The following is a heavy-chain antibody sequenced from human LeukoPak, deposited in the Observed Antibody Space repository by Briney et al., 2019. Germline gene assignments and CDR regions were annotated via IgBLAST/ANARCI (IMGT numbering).Heavy chain of an antibody. J-gene: IGHJ4*02. D-gene: IGHD3-10*01. CDR1: GGSISSSSYY. Sequence: KTSETLSLTCTVSGGSISSSSYYWGWIRQPPGKGLEWIGSIYYSGSTYYNPSLKSRVTISVDTSKNQFSLKLSSVTAADTAVYYCARARIGRWFGIDYWGQGTLVTVSS. CDR2: IYYSGST. CDR3: ARARIGRWFGIDY. V-gene: IGHV4-39*01.